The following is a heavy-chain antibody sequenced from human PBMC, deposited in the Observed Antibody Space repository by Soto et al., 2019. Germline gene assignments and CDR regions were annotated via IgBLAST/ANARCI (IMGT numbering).Heavy chain of an antibody. CDR2: IRSKAYGGTT. D-gene: IGHD2-2*02. V-gene: IGHV3-49*03. CDR3: TRDWGIVVVPAAITDAFDI. Sequence: GGSLRLSCTASGFTFGDYAMSWFRQAPGKGLEWVGFIRSKAYGGTTEYAASVKGRFTISRDDSKSIAYLQMNSLKTEDTAVYYCTRDWGIVVVPAAITDAFDIWGQGTMVTVSS. J-gene: IGHJ3*02. CDR1: GFTFGDYA.